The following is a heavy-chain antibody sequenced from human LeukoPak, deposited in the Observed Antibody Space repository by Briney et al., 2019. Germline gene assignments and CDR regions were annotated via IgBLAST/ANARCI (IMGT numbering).Heavy chain of an antibody. Sequence: GGSLRLSCAVSGLTFSRYAMSWVRQAPGKGLEWVSAISGSGGSTYYADSVKGRFTISRDNSKNTLYLQMNSLRAEDTAVYYCAKEVVRVLRFLEWLLRPLDYWGQRTLVTVSS. D-gene: IGHD3-3*01. V-gene: IGHV3-23*01. CDR2: ISGSGGST. CDR1: GLTFSRYA. CDR3: AKEVVRVLRFLEWLLRPLDY. J-gene: IGHJ4*02.